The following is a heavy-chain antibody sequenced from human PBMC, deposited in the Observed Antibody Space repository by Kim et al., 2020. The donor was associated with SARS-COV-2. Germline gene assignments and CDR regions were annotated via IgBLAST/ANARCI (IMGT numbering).Heavy chain of an antibody. Sequence: GESLKISCKGSGYSFTSYWIGWVRQMPGKGLEWMGIIYPGDSDTRYSPSFQGQVTISADKSISTAYLQWSSLKASDTAMYYCARQGVRGVYYYYGMDVWGQGTTVTVSS. D-gene: IGHD3-10*01. CDR2: IYPGDSDT. CDR3: ARQGVRGVYYYYGMDV. V-gene: IGHV5-51*01. CDR1: GYSFTSYW. J-gene: IGHJ6*02.